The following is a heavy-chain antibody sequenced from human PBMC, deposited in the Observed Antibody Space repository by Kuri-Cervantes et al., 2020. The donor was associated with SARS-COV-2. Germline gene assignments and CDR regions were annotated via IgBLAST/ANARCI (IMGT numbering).Heavy chain of an antibody. CDR2: ISAYNGNT. J-gene: IGHJ6*02. CDR3: ARDHRFGLPPGDHFGMDV. V-gene: IGHV1-18*01. CDR1: GYTFTSYG. D-gene: IGHD2-21*01. Sequence: ASVKVSCKASGYTFTSYGISWVRQAPGQGLEWMGWISAYNGNTNYAQKLQGRVTMTTDTSTSTAYMELRSLRSDDTAVYYCARDHRFGLPPGDHFGMDVWGQGTTVTVSS.